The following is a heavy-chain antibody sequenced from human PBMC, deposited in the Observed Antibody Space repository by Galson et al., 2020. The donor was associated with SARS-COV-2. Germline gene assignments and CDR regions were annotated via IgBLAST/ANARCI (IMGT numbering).Heavy chain of an antibody. CDR2: IYTSGST. CDR3: ARLACSSTSCPEGLDP. J-gene: IGHJ5*02. V-gene: IGHV4-4*07. Sequence: SSETLSLTCTASGFPFSSYYLSWIRQPPGKGLEWICRIYTSGSTNYNPSLKSRVTMSVDTSKNQFAMKLSSVTAADTAVYYCARLACSSTSCPEGLDPWGQGTLVTVSS. CDR1: GFPFSSYY. D-gene: IGHD2-2*01.